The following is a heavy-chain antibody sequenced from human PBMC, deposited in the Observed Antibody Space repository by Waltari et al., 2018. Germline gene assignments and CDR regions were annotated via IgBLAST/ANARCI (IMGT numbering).Heavy chain of an antibody. CDR2: INNDGSIV. J-gene: IGHJ4*02. D-gene: IGHD1-7*01. CDR3: LNYDFDS. CDR1: GFNFSNYF. V-gene: IGHV3-74*01. Sequence: DVPVVESGWSLVRTGWSLRLSCIGSGFNFSNYFIHWVRKAPGEGPVWVARINNDGSIVNYADSVKGRFSISRDNAKSTVYLQMNNLRGEDTALYHCLNYDFDSWGQGTLVTVSS.